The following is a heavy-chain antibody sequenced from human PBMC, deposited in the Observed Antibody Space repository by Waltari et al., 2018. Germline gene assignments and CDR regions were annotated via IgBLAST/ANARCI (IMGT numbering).Heavy chain of an antibody. Sequence: EVQLIQSGAEVKKPGATVKISCKASAHTFTDYYIHWVQQAPGKGLVWMGLIDPEDGETVYAENFQGRVTINADSSTDTVYMELSSVRSEDTAVYYCSTRSFGVVNACDIWGQGTMVIVSS. D-gene: IGHD3-3*01. CDR1: AHTFTDYY. V-gene: IGHV1-69-2*01. J-gene: IGHJ3*02. CDR3: STRSFGVVNACDI. CDR2: IDPEDGET.